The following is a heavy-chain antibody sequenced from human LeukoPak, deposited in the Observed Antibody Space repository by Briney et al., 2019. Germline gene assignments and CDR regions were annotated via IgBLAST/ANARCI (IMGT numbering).Heavy chain of an antibody. V-gene: IGHV1-2*02. CDR3: VREAGPLD. CDR2: VNPNTGGT. J-gene: IGHJ4*02. Sequence: ASVKLSCKASGYTFTGYYINWVRQAPGHAPEWVGWVNPNTGGTRYAQKVQGRVTMTRDTAITTAFMELRGLTFDDTAVFYCVREAGPLDWGQGTLVTVSS. CDR1: GYTFTGYY.